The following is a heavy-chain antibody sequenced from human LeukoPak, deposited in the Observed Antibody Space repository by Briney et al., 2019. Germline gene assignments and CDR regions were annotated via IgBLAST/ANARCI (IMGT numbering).Heavy chain of an antibody. CDR1: GGSISSSSYY. J-gene: IGHJ4*02. CDR3: ARGLKYSSSSPLGD. CDR2: IYYSGST. D-gene: IGHD6-6*01. Sequence: KTSETLSLTCTVSGGSISSSSYYWGWIRQPPGKGLEWIGSIYYSGSTYYNPSLKSRVTISVDTSKNQFSLKLSSVTAADTAVYYCARGLKYSSSSPLGDWGQGTLVTVSS. V-gene: IGHV4-39*07.